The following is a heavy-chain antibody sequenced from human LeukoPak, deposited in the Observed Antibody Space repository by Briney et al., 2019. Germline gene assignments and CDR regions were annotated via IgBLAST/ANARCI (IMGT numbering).Heavy chain of an antibody. CDR2: ISYDGSNK. CDR3: AREFRKIQLSFDY. D-gene: IGHD5-18*01. CDR1: GFTFSSYA. Sequence: GGSLRLSCAASGFTFSSYAMHWVRQAPGKGLEWAAVISYDGSNKYYADSVKGRFTISRDNSKNTLYLQMNSLRAEDTAVYYCAREFRKIQLSFDYWGQGTLVTVSS. J-gene: IGHJ4*02. V-gene: IGHV3-30-3*01.